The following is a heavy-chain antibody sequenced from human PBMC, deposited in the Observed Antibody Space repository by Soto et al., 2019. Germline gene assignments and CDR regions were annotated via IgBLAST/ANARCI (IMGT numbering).Heavy chain of an antibody. CDR2: IIPMFGAA. V-gene: IGHV1-69*01. CDR3: ARDFGLPNCFDS. D-gene: IGHD3-3*01. CDR1: GGTFSNFA. Sequence: QVQLVQSGAEVKKPGSSVKVSCTASGGTFSNFAISWVRQAPGQGLEWMGGIIPMFGAADYAQEFQGRVTITADESTSTAYMELSSLRSEDTAMYYCARDFGLPNCFDSWGQGTQVTVSS. J-gene: IGHJ5*01.